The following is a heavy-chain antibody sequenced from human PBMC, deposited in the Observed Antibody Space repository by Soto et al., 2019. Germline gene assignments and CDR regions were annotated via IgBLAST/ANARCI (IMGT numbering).Heavy chain of an antibody. CDR2: IYYSGST. V-gene: IGHV4-39*01. CDR3: ARRGGLAAPRSYWYFDL. Sequence: QLQLQESGPGLVKPSETLSLTCTVSGGSISSSSYYWGWIRQPPGKGLEWIGSIYYSGSTYYNPSLKSRVTISVDPSKSQFSLTLSSVTAADTAVYYCARRGGLAAPRSYWYFDLWGRGTLVTVSS. D-gene: IGHD2-15*01. CDR1: GGSISSSSYY. J-gene: IGHJ2*01.